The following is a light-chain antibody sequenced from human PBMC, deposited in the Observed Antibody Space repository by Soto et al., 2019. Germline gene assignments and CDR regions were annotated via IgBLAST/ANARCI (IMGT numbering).Light chain of an antibody. CDR3: QQYNTYPLT. Sequence: DIQMTQSPSTLSASAGDRVTITCRASQSISTWLAWYQQKPGKAPKLLIYKASNLEGGVPSRFSGRGSGTEFIITISSLQPDDLAPYCSQQYNTYPLTFGGGTSVEIK. V-gene: IGKV1-5*03. CDR2: KAS. CDR1: QSISTW. J-gene: IGKJ4*01.